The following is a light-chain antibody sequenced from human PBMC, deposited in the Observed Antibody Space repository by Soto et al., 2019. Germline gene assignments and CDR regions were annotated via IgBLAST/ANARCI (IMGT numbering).Light chain of an antibody. Sequence: IVKTRCQATLSVSPWERANLYCRASQSVSSDLAWYHQKPGQTPRLIIYGASGRADGIPHRFSGSGFGTDFTLTISKVEPEDFAVYYCQQYGTPRSVTFGQGTRLGL. CDR1: QSVSSD. CDR2: GAS. V-gene: IGKV3D-15*01. CDR3: QQYGTPRSVT. J-gene: IGKJ5*01.